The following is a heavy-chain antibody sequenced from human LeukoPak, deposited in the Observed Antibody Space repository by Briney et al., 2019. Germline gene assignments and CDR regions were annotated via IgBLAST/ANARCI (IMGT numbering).Heavy chain of an antibody. J-gene: IGHJ3*02. D-gene: IGHD3-22*01. Sequence: SETLSLTGTVSGGSISSYYWSWIRQPPGKGLEWIGYIYCSGSTNYNPSLKSRVTISVDTSKNQFSLKLSSVTAADTAVYYCATKRYDNSPGADAFDIWGQGTMVTVSS. CDR1: GGSISSYY. CDR3: ATKRYDNSPGADAFDI. V-gene: IGHV4-59*01. CDR2: IYCSGST.